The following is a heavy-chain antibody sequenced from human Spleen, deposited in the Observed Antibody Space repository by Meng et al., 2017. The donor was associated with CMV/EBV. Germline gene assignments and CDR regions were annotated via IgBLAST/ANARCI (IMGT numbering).Heavy chain of an antibody. V-gene: IGHV3-30-3*02. CDR3: AKDPIGGNYRGSHFDY. CDR2: ISSDETTT. Sequence: SAVTFTSYWMHWVRQAPGKGLEWVAAISSDETTTYYPDSVRGRFTVSRDNSKNVIYLQMNSLRPEDTALYFCAKDPIGGNYRGSHFDYWGQGVLVTVSS. J-gene: IGHJ4*02. CDR1: AVTFTSYW. D-gene: IGHD3-16*01.